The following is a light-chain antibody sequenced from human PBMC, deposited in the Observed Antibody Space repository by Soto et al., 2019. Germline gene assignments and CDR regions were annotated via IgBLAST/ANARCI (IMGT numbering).Light chain of an antibody. CDR3: QQYKDWPPLT. V-gene: IGKV3D-15*01. Sequence: EIAITQSPVTLSASPGERVTLSCRASQSVNINLAWYQQRPGQAPRVLIYGASNRASGIPDRFSGSGSGTDFTLTISSREPDDFALYYCQQYKDWPPLTFGGGTRVEIK. CDR1: QSVNIN. CDR2: GAS. J-gene: IGKJ4*01.